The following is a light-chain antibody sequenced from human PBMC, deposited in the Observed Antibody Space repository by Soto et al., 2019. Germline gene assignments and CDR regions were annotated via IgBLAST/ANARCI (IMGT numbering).Light chain of an antibody. CDR3: QHYNSYSEA. J-gene: IGKJ1*01. CDR1: QTISSW. V-gene: IGKV1-5*03. Sequence: DIQMTQSPSTLSGSVGDRVTITCRASQTISSWLAWYQQKPGKVPKLLIYKASTLKSGVPSRFSGSGSGTEFTLTISSLQPDDFATYYCQHYNSYSEAFVQGTKVELK. CDR2: KAS.